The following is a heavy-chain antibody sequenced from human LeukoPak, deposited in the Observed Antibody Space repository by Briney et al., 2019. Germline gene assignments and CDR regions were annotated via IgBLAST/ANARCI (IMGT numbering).Heavy chain of an antibody. Sequence: GGSLRLSCAASGFTFSSYAMSWVRQAPGKGLEWVSAISGSGGSTYYADSVKGRFTISRDNSKNTLYLQMNSLRAEDTAVYYCAKDLSPYYYDSSGYSYWGQGTLVTVSS. D-gene: IGHD3-22*01. V-gene: IGHV3-23*01. CDR3: AKDLSPYYYDSSGYSY. J-gene: IGHJ4*02. CDR2: ISGSGGST. CDR1: GFTFSSYA.